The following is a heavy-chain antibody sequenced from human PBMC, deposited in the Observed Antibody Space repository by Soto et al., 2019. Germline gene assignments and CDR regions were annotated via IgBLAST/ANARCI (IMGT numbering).Heavy chain of an antibody. J-gene: IGHJ6*02. CDR1: GFTFSTYA. D-gene: IGHD2-8*02. CDR2: VSGSGAKT. CDR3: TRDWTGNTCPCMDV. V-gene: IGHV3-23*01. Sequence: EVQLLESGGGLVQPGGSLRLSCTASGFTFSTYAMTWVRQAPGKGLEWVSTVSGSGAKTNYADSVRGRFTISRDNSKDTLYLQMISLTADDTATYYCTRDWTGNTCPCMDVWGQGTTVTVSS.